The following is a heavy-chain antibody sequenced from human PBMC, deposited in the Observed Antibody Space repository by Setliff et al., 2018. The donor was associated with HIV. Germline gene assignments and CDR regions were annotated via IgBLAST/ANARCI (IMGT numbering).Heavy chain of an antibody. D-gene: IGHD2-21*02. CDR1: GYSFTSYW. CDR3: TRRRRAPGTADLEAY. V-gene: IGHV5-51*01. CDR2: IYPGDSDT. J-gene: IGHJ4*01. Sequence: RGESLKISCKGSGYSFTSYWIGWVRQMPGKGLEWMGIIYPGDSDTRDSPSFQGQVTISADKSSSTADLQWSSLKASDTAMYYCTRRRRAPGTADLEAYWGQGTLVTVSS.